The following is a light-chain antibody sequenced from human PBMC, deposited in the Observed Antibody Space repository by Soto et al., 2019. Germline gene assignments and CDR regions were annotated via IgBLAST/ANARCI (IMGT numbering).Light chain of an antibody. CDR3: QQRGDWPLYT. Sequence: EIVLTQSPATLSLSPGERATLSCGASQSISYNLAWYQQKPGQAPRLLIYDASNRATGVPARFSGSGSGTDFTLSISSLEPEDFAVYYCQQRGDWPLYTFGQGSRLEIK. CDR1: QSISYN. V-gene: IGKV3-11*01. J-gene: IGKJ2*01. CDR2: DAS.